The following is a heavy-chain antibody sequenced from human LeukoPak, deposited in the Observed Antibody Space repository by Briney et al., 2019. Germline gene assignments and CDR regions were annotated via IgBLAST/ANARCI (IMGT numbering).Heavy chain of an antibody. CDR2: IYYSGST. J-gene: IGHJ5*02. Sequence: GSLRLSCAASGFSFSSYWMSWIRQPPGKGLEWIGYIYYSGSTNYNPSLKSRVTISVDTSKNQFSLKLSSVTAADTAVYYCARGWFDPWGQGTLVTVSS. CDR1: GFSFSSYW. CDR3: ARGWFDP. V-gene: IGHV4-59*08.